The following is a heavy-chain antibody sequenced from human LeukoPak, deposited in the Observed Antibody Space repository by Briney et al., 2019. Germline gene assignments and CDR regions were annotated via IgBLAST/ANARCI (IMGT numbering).Heavy chain of an antibody. J-gene: IGHJ5*02. CDR1: GFTFSSFA. D-gene: IGHD4-17*01. CDR3: AKTVTIINWFDP. Sequence: GGSLRLSCAASGFTFSSFAMNWVRQAPGKGLEWVSVISGSGGSTSYAYSVKGRFTISRDNSKNTLFLQMNSLRAEDTAVYYCAKTVTIINWFDPRGQGTLVTVSS. CDR2: ISGSGGST. V-gene: IGHV3-23*01.